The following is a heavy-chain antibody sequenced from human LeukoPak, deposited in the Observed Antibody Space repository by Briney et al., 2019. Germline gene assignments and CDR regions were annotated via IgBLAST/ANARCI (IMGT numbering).Heavy chain of an antibody. D-gene: IGHD3-16*01. Sequence: GGSLRLSCAASGFTFSSYAMHWVRQAPGKGLEWVAVISYDGSNKYYADSVKGRFTISRDNSKNTLYLQMNSLRSEDTAVYYCARDNDSRDPPHFDYWGQGTLVTVSS. CDR1: GFTFSSYA. CDR2: ISYDGSNK. CDR3: ARDNDSRDPPHFDY. V-gene: IGHV3-30*04. J-gene: IGHJ4*02.